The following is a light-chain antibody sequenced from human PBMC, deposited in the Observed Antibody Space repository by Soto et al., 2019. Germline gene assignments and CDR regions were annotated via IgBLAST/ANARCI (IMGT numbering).Light chain of an antibody. V-gene: IGKV4-1*01. Sequence: DIVMTQSPDSLAVSLGERATINCKSSQSVLYSPNNKNYLAWFQQKPGLPPKLIIYCASTRESGVPDRFSGSASGTDFTLTISSRQAEDVAVYYCQHYYTTPPAFGPGTKVDIK. CDR2: CAS. CDR3: QHYYTTPPA. CDR1: QSVLYSPNNKNY. J-gene: IGKJ3*01.